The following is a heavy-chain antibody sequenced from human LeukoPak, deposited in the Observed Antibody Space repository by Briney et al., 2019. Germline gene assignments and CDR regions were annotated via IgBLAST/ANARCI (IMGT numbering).Heavy chain of an antibody. Sequence: GASVKVSCKASRYTFTGFYIHWVRQAPGQGLEWMGWINPNTGDTNYAQTFQGRVSMTRDPPITTAYMELSRLRSDDTAIYYCARDPLLTGYYWPYYFDYWGQGTLVTVSS. CDR1: RYTFTGFY. CDR3: ARDPLLTGYYWPYYFDY. V-gene: IGHV1-2*02. CDR2: INPNTGDT. D-gene: IGHD3-9*01. J-gene: IGHJ4*02.